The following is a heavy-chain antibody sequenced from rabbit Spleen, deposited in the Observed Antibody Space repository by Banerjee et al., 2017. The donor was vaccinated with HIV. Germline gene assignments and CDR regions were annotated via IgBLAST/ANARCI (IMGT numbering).Heavy chain of an antibody. Sequence: QEQLVESGGGLVQPGGSLKLSCKASGFDFSSYGVSWVRQAPGKGLEWIGYIDPIFGSTYYASWVNGRFTISSDNAQNTVDLQMNSLTAADTATYFCARHAGYAGYGYSTLDLWGPGTLVTVS. CDR3: ARHAGYAGYGYSTLDL. D-gene: IGHD8-1*01. CDR2: IDPIFGST. J-gene: IGHJ6*01. V-gene: IGHV1S47*01. CDR1: GFDFSSYG.